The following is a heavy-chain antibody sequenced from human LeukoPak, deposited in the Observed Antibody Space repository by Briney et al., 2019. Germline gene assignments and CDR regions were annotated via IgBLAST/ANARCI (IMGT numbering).Heavy chain of an antibody. CDR2: INHSGST. Sequence: SSETLSLTCAVYGGSFSGYYWSWIRQPPGKGLEWIGEINHSGSTNYNPSLKSRVTISVDTSKNQFSLKLSSVTAADTAVYYCARCNSGSYYYYYYMDVWGKGTTVTVSS. D-gene: IGHD1-26*01. V-gene: IGHV4-34*01. J-gene: IGHJ6*03. CDR3: ARCNSGSYYYYYYMDV. CDR1: GGSFSGYY.